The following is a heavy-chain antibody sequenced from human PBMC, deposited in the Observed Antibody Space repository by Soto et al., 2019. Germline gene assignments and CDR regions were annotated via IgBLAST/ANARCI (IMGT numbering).Heavy chain of an antibody. D-gene: IGHD3-16*01. CDR2: IYSGGST. CDR3: ARGGEYGADAFDI. J-gene: IGHJ3*02. CDR1: GFTVSSNY. Sequence: GGSLRLSCAACGFTVSSNYMSWVRQAPGKGLEWVSVIYSGGSTYYADSVKGRFTISRDNSRNTLYLQMNSLRAEDTAVYYCARGGEYGADAFDIWGQGTMVTVSS. V-gene: IGHV3-53*01.